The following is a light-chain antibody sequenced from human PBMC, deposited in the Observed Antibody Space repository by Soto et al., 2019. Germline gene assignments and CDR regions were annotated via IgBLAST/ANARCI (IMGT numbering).Light chain of an antibody. V-gene: IGKV3-20*01. Sequence: ETVLTQSPGTLCLSPGERATLSCRSSSDVSSIYLAWYQQKPGQAPRLLIYGASSRATGIPDRFSGSGSGTEFTLTISTLQSEDFAVYFCQQYDNWPPWTFGQGTKVDIK. CDR2: GAS. J-gene: IGKJ1*01. CDR1: SDVSSIY. CDR3: QQYDNWPPWT.